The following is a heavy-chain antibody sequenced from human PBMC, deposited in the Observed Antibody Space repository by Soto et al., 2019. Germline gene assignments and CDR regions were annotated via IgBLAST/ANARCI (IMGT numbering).Heavy chain of an antibody. V-gene: IGHV1-18*01. CDR2: ISAYSGNT. D-gene: IGHD3-3*01. Sequence: ASVKVSCKASGYTFTSYGISWVRQAPGQGLEWMGWISAYSGNTNYAQKLQGRVTMTTDTSTSTAYMELRSLRSDDTAVYYCARVGTIFGVVLGVVWFDPWGQGTLVTVSS. J-gene: IGHJ5*02. CDR3: ARVGTIFGVVLGVVWFDP. CDR1: GYTFTSYG.